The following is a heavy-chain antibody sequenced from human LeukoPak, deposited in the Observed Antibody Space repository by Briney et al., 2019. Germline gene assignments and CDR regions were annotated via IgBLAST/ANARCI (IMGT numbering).Heavy chain of an antibody. CDR1: RGSFCGYY. J-gene: IGHJ6*03. D-gene: IGHD6-6*01. CDR3: ARDRVGSSSYYYYYYMDV. Sequence: PSETLSLTCAVYRGSFCGYYWSSIRQPPEKGLEWSGEINHSVGTNYNPPLNSRVTISVDTSKNQYSLKLSSVTAADTAVYYCARDRVGSSSYYYYYYMDVWGKGTTVTISS. V-gene: IGHV4-34*01. CDR2: INHSVGT.